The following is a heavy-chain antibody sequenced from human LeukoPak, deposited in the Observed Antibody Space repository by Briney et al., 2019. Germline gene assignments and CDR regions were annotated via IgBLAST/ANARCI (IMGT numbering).Heavy chain of an antibody. CDR2: IIPIFGTA. D-gene: IGHD4-23*01. J-gene: IGHJ3*02. V-gene: IGHV1-69*05. Sequence: SVKVSCKASGGTFSSYAISWVRQAPGQGLECMGGIIPIFGTANYAQKFQGRVTITTDESTSTAYMELSSLRSEDTAVYYCARDHAEDYGGNNRAFDIWGQGTMVTVSS. CDR1: GGTFSSYA. CDR3: ARDHAEDYGGNNRAFDI.